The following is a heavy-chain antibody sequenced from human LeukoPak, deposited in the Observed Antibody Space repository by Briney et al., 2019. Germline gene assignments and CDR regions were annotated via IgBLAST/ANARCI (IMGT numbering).Heavy chain of an antibody. J-gene: IGHJ4*02. Sequence: GGSLRLSCAASGFTFSSYWMTWVRQAPGKGLEWVSAISGSGGTAYYADSVKGRFTISRDNSKNTLYLQMNSLRAEDTAVYYCAKKGYYDGSGYYMYYFDHWGQGTLVTVSS. CDR3: AKKGYYDGSGYYMYYFDH. CDR1: GFTFSSYW. V-gene: IGHV3-23*01. CDR2: ISGSGGTA. D-gene: IGHD3-22*01.